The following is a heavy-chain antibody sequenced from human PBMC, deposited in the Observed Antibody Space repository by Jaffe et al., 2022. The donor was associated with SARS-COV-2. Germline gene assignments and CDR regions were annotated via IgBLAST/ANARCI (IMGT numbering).Heavy chain of an antibody. D-gene: IGHD6-13*01. CDR2: ISSSGSTI. Sequence: EVQLVESGGGLVQPGGSLRLSCAASGFTFSSYEMNWVRQAPGKGLEWVSYISSSGSTIYYADSVKGRFTISRDNAKNSLYLQMNSLRAEDTAVYYCARYSSSWILDYFDYWGQGTLVTVSS. CDR1: GFTFSSYE. J-gene: IGHJ4*02. CDR3: ARYSSSWILDYFDY. V-gene: IGHV3-48*03.